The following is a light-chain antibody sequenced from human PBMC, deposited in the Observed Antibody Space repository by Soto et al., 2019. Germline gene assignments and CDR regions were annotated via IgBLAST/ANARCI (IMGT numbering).Light chain of an antibody. J-gene: IGKJ1*01. CDR3: QQYINWPRT. Sequence: EIVMTQSPATLSVSPGERATLSCWASESVSTTLAWYQQIPGQAPRLLIYGASTRATGIPARFSGSGSGTEFTLTISSLQSEDFGVYSCQQYINWPRTFGQGTKVEIK. CDR2: GAS. CDR1: ESVSTT. V-gene: IGKV3-15*01.